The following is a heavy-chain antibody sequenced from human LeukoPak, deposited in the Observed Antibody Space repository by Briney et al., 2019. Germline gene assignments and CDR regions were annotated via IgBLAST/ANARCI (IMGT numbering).Heavy chain of an antibody. CDR3: ARFSWDCSTASCHLTH. CDR1: GGSLSSYY. V-gene: IGHV4-59*01. Sequence: SETLSLTCTVSGGSLSSYYWSWIRQSPGKRLELIGHIYYTGTTFYNPSLTRRVTISLDTSRNEFSLKLTSVTAADTAVYYCARFSWDCSTASCHLTHWGQGALVTVSS. CDR2: IYYTGTT. J-gene: IGHJ4*02. D-gene: IGHD3-9*01.